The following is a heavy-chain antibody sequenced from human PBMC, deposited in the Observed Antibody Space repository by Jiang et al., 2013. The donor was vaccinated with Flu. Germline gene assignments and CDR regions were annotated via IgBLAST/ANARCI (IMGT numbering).Heavy chain of an antibody. CDR1: GGSISSSSYY. V-gene: IGHV4-39*01. J-gene: IGHJ4*02. CDR3: ARQVQWLAYYFDY. CDR2: IYYSGST. Sequence: GLVKPSETLSLTCTVSGGSISSSSYYWGWIRQPPGKGLEWIGSIYYSGSTYYNPSLKSRVTISVDTSKNQFSLKLSSVTAAGTAVYYCARQVQWLAYYFDYWGQGTLVTVSS. D-gene: IGHD6-19*01.